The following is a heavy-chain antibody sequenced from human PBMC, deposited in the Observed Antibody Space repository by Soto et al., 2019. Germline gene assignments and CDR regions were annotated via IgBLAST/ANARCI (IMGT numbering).Heavy chain of an antibody. Sequence: EVQLVESGGGLVQPGGSLRLSCEASGFTFRNYDMHWVRQGTGKGLEWVSGISAAGDPDYADSVEGRFTISRENAQNSFFLQMNSLRGGDTAVYYCARTDRDFYGLDVWGQGNTVIVSS. J-gene: IGHJ6*02. CDR2: ISAAGDP. V-gene: IGHV3-13*05. CDR1: GFTFRNYD. CDR3: ARTDRDFYGLDV.